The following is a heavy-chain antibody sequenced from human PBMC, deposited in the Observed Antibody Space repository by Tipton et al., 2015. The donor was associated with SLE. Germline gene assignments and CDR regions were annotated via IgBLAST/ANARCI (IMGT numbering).Heavy chain of an antibody. J-gene: IGHJ3*01. CDR1: GGSVSTSRYY. CDR3: ARMGLCTTTTCNEGAFDV. D-gene: IGHD2-2*01. V-gene: IGHV4-39*07. Sequence: LRLSCTVSGGSVSTSRYYWGWIRQPPGQGLEWIGNIFFNGNTYYTPSLKSRVTMSVDTSKSQFSLKLTFVSAADTAIYYCARMGLCTTTTCNEGAFDVWGQGSMVTVSS. CDR2: IFFNGNT.